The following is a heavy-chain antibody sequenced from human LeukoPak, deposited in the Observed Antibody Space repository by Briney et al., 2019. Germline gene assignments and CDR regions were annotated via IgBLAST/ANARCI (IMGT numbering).Heavy chain of an antibody. J-gene: IGHJ4*02. CDR1: GGSISSYY. V-gene: IGHV4-4*07. CDR3: ARLYYYGSGSYYNVGWYFDY. D-gene: IGHD3-10*01. CDR2: IYTSGST. Sequence: PSETLSLTCTVSGGSISSYYWSWIRQPAGKGLEWIGRIYTSGSTNYNPSLKSRVTMSVDTSKNQFSLKLSSVTAADTAVYYCARLYYYGSGSYYNVGWYFDYWGQGTLVTVSS.